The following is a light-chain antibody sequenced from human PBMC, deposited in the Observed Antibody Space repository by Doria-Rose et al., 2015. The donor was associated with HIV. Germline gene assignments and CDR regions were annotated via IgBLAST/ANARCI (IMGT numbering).Light chain of an antibody. Sequence: DIRVTQSPESLGMSLGERATLNCKSNQSLLYTSKNYLAWYQQKPGQPPKLLLYWASTRQSGVPARFSGSGSETDFTLTISSLEAEDVAVYYCQQYYDTPSFGPGTTVDIK. V-gene: IGKV4-1*01. CDR3: QQYYDTPS. J-gene: IGKJ3*01. CDR1: QSLLYTSKNY. CDR2: WAS.